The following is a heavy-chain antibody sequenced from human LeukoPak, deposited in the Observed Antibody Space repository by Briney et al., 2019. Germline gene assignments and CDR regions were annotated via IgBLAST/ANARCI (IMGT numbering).Heavy chain of an antibody. V-gene: IGHV4-38-2*02. CDR3: AKERRVAPIGAADV. J-gene: IGHJ3*01. CDR1: GYSISSDYY. CDR2: IYHSGRP. D-gene: IGHD5-24*01. Sequence: SETLSLTCSVSGYSISSDYYWGWIRQPPGQGLEWIGTIYHSGRPYYNPSLKSRVTISIDMSKNQFSLKLSSVAAADTAVYYGAKERRVAPIGAADVWGQETMVSVFS.